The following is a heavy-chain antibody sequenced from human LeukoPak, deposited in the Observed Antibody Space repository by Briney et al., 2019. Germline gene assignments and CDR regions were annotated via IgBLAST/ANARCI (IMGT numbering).Heavy chain of an antibody. Sequence: ASVKVSCKASGYTFTCYYMHWVRQAPGQGLEWMGRINPNSGGTNYAQKFQGRVTMTRDTSISTAYMELSRLRSDDTAVYYCARDRAVADSYYYYYMDVWGKGTTVTVSS. CDR3: ARDRAVADSYYYYYMDV. D-gene: IGHD6-19*01. CDR2: INPNSGGT. V-gene: IGHV1-2*06. CDR1: GYTFTCYY. J-gene: IGHJ6*03.